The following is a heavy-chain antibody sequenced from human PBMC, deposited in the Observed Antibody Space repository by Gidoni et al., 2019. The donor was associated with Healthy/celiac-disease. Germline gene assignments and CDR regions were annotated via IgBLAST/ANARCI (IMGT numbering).Heavy chain of an antibody. Sequence: QVQLQESGPGLVKPSETLSLTCTVSGGSISSYYWSWIRQPPGKGLEWIGYIYYSGSTNYNPSLKSRVTISVDTSKNQFSLKLSSVTAADTAVYYCARRGGSSGWLDRLYYFDYWGQGTLVTVSS. V-gene: IGHV4-59*08. CDR1: GGSISSYY. D-gene: IGHD6-19*01. CDR2: IYYSGST. J-gene: IGHJ4*02. CDR3: ARRGGSSGWLDRLYYFDY.